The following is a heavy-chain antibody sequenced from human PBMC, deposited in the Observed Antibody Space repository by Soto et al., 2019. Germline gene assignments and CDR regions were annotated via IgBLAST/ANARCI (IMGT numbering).Heavy chain of an antibody. CDR3: GRDEDRWDQRFLDS. Sequence: QVRLVQSGAEVGQPGASVKVSCKASGHTSRNNGISWVRQAPGQGLEWMGYINANDGRTNYARHFRGRITLTTDTFTRTVYMELRRLTSDETAVDYCGRDEDRWDQRFLDSWGQGTLVTVSS. D-gene: IGHD1-26*01. CDR2: INANDGRT. CDR1: GHTSRNNG. V-gene: IGHV1-18*01. J-gene: IGHJ4*02.